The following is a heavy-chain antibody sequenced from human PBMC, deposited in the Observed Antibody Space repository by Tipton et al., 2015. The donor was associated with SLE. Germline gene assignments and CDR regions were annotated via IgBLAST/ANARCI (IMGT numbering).Heavy chain of an antibody. CDR3: AKDSSGTDSRGIDN. V-gene: IGHV3-43D*04. Sequence: SLRLSCAASGFTFDDYAMHWVRQAPGKGLEWVSFISWDGSKTHYADSVKGRFTISRDNSKNSLFLQVKSLRIEDTAFYYCAKDSSGTDSRGIDNWGQGTLVTVSS. CDR1: GFTFDDYA. D-gene: IGHD1-26*01. CDR2: ISWDGSKT. J-gene: IGHJ4*02.